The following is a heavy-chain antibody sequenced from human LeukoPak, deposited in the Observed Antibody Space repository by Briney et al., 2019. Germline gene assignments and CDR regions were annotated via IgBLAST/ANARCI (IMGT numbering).Heavy chain of an antibody. J-gene: IGHJ5*02. CDR3: AGSTYDNWFDP. CDR2: IYHSGST. D-gene: IGHD2-8*01. CDR1: GGSISSSSYY. V-gene: IGHV4-39*01. Sequence: SETLSLTCTVSGGSISSSSYYCGWIRQPPGKGLEWIGSIYHSGSTYYNPSLKSRVTLSVETSKNQFSLKLSSVTAADTAVYYCAGSTYDNWFDPWGQGTLVTASS.